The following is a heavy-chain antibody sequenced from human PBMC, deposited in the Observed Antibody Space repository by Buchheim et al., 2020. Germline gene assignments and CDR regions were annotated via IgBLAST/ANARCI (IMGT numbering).Heavy chain of an antibody. CDR2: IGDDSRNI. J-gene: IGHJ4*02. D-gene: IGHD2-2*01. Sequence: EVQLVESGGGLVQPGGSLRLSCAASGFTLSGDSMNWVRQAPGKGLEWVSYIGDDSRNIYYADSVKGRFTISRDNAKNSLSLQMNSLRVEDTAVYYCARDKSYAFDYWGQG. V-gene: IGHV3-48*04. CDR1: GFTLSGDS. CDR3: ARDKSYAFDY.